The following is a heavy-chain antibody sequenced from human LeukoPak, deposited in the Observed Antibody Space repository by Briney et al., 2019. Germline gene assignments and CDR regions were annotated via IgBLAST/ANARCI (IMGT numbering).Heavy chain of an antibody. J-gene: IGHJ6*02. CDR3: ARGYSSSSGHGMDV. V-gene: IGHV3-9*01. D-gene: IGHD6-6*01. Sequence: HPGGSLRLSCAASGFTFDDYAMHWVRQAPGKGLEWVSGISWNSGSIGYADSVKGRFTVSRDKAKNTLYLQVNSLRAEDTAVYYCARGYSSSSGHGMDVWGQGTTVTVSS. CDR1: GFTFDDYA. CDR2: ISWNSGSI.